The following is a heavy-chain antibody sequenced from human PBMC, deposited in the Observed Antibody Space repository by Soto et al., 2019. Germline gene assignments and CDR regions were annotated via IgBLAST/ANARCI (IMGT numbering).Heavy chain of an antibody. CDR1: GGTFSSYT. V-gene: IGHV1-69*02. Sequence: QVQLVQSGAEVKKPGSSVKVSCKASGGTFSSYTISWVRQAPGQGLEWMGRIIPILGIANYAQKFQGRVTITADKSTSTAYMELSSLRPEDTAVYYCARVSVGATVLDYWGQGTLVTVSS. D-gene: IGHD1-26*01. J-gene: IGHJ4*02. CDR3: ARVSVGATVLDY. CDR2: IIPILGIA.